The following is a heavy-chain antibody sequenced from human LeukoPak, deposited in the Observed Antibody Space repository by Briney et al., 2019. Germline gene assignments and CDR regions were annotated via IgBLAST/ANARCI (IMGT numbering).Heavy chain of an antibody. V-gene: IGHV4-4*07. CDR2: IHSSGST. J-gene: IGHJ6*02. CDR3: ARARLDYYYYYGMDV. CDR1: GGSISNNH. Sequence: SETLSLTCSVSGGSISNNHWSWIRQPAGKGLEWVGRIHSSGSTNYNPSLKSRVTMSVDTSKNQFSLKMSSVTAADTAVYYCARARLDYYYYYGMDVCGQGTTVTVSS.